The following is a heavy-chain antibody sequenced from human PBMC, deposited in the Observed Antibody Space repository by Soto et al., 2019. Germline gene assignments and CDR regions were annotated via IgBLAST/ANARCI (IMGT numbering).Heavy chain of an antibody. CDR3: AKDDYYDSSGYYFGY. D-gene: IGHD3-22*01. J-gene: IGHJ4*02. V-gene: IGHV3-23*01. Sequence: PGGSLRLSCAASGFTFSSYAMSWVRQAPGKGLEWVSAISGSGGSTYYADSVKGRFTISRDNSKNTLYLQMNSLRAEDTAVYYCAKDDYYDSSGYYFGYWGQGTLVTVSS. CDR2: ISGSGGST. CDR1: GFTFSSYA.